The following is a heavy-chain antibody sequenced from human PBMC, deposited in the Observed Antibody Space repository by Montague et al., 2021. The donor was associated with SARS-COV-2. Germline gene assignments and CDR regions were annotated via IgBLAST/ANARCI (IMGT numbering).Heavy chain of an antibody. D-gene: IGHD3-10*01. J-gene: IGHJ4*02. CDR3: ARVSNSRVRGDHDY. Sequence: SETLSLTCTVSGGSVSSGSYYWSWIRQPPGKGLEWIGYIYYSGNTNYNPSLKSRVTISVDTSKNQFSLKLSSVTAADTAVYYCARVSNSRVRGDHDYWGQGTLVTVSS. CDR1: GGSVSSGSYY. CDR2: IYYSGNT. V-gene: IGHV4-61*01.